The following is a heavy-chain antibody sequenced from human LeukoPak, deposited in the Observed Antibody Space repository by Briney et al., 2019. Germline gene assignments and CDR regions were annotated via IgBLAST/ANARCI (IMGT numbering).Heavy chain of an antibody. D-gene: IGHD2-8*01. V-gene: IGHV3-30*03. CDR3: ARGPERTGVGTRYYYDMDV. J-gene: IGHJ6*02. CDR2: ISYDGSNK. Sequence: GGSLRLSCAASGFTFSAYGMHWVRQAPGKGLEWVADISYDGSNKYYADSVKGRFTISRDNSKNTLYLQMNSLRAEDTAVYYCARGPERTGVGTRYYYDMDVWGQGTTVTVSS. CDR1: GFTFSAYG.